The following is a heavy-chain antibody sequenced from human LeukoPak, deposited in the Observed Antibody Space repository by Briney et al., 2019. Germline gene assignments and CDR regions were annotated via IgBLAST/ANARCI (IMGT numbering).Heavy chain of an antibody. J-gene: IGHJ4*02. Sequence: SETLSLTCTVSGGSISSSSYYWSWIRQPPGKGLEWIGEINHSGSTNYNPSLKSRVTISVDTSKNQFSLKLSSVTAADTAVYYCARRWEVSLYFDYWGQGTLVTVSS. CDR1: GGSISSSSYY. D-gene: IGHD1-26*01. V-gene: IGHV4-39*07. CDR2: INHSGST. CDR3: ARRWEVSLYFDY.